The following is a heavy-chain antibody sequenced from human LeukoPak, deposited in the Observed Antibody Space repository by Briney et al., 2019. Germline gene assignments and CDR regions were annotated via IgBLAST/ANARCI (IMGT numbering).Heavy chain of an antibody. D-gene: IGHD3-22*01. V-gene: IGHV3-7*01. Sequence: PGGSLRLSCAASGFTFSSYWMSWVRQAPGKGLEWVANIKQDGSEKYYVDSVKGRFTISRDNSKNTLYLQMNSLRAEDTAVYYCAKDITMIVDAFDIWGQGTMVTVSS. CDR3: AKDITMIVDAFDI. CDR1: GFTFSSYW. CDR2: IKQDGSEK. J-gene: IGHJ3*02.